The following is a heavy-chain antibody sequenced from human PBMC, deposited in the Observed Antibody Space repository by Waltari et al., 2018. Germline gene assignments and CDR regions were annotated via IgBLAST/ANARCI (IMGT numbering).Heavy chain of an antibody. CDR3: ARGLGAIY. V-gene: IGHV4-39*07. CDR2: FSYNGNT. CDR1: GGCFTTITYF. Sequence: QLQMEESGPGRVRPSATLSLPCPRPGGCFTTITYFWGWIRQPPGKGLEWIGSFSYNGNTYYNPSLKRRVAISGDTSKNQISLLLSSVTAADTAVYYCARGLGAIYWGHGTLVTVSS. D-gene: IGHD3-16*01. J-gene: IGHJ4*01.